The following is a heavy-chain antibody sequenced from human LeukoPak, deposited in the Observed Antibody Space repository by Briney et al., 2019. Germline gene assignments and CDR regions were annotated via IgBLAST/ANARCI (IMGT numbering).Heavy chain of an antibody. CDR2: IKQDGSEK. D-gene: IGHD2-15*01. J-gene: IGHJ4*02. V-gene: IGHV3-7*03. CDR3: ATCSGGSCYSYY. Sequence: ETLSLTCTVSGGSISSSSYYWGWIRQAPGKGLEWVANIKQDGSEKYYVDSVKGRFTISRDNAKNSLYLQMNSLRAEDTAVYYCATCSGGSCYSYYWGQGTLVTVSS. CDR1: GGSISSSSYY.